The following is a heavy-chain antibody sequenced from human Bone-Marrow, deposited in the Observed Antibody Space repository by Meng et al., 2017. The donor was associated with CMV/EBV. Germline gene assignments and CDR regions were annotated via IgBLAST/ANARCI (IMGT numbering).Heavy chain of an antibody. CDR1: GGSFSGYY. CDR3: AKDFAYYGSGSYSYFDY. J-gene: IGHJ4*02. CDR2: ISGSGGST. V-gene: IGHV3-23*01. D-gene: IGHD3-10*01. Sequence: GGSLRLSCAVYGGSFSGYYWSWIRQPPGKGLEWVSAISGSGGSTYYADSVKGRFTISRDNSKNTLYLQMNSLRAEDTAVYYCAKDFAYYGSGSYSYFDYWGQGTLVTVSS.